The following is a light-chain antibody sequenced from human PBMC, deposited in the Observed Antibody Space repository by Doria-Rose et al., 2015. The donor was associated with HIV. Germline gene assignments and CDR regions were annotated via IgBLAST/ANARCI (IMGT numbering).Light chain of an antibody. CDR1: QSVSSN. J-gene: IGKJ3*01. CDR3: QQRSNWPPIFT. V-gene: IGKV3-11*01. Sequence: LSPGERATLSRRASQSVSSNLAWYQQEPGQAPRLLIYDASNRATGIPARFSGSGSGTDFTLTISSLEPEDFAVYFCQQRSNWPPIFTFGPGTKVDI. CDR2: DAS.